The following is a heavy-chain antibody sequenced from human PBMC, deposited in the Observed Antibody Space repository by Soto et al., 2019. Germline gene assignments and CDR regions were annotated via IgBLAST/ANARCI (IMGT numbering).Heavy chain of an antibody. CDR2: INHGGST. Sequence: QVQLQQWGAGRLKPSETLSLTCAVYGVSFNDYYWSWVRQPPGKGLEWIGEINHGGSTNYIPSLRSRVTISVDASRNQLSLKLSSVTAADTAVYYCAGFFGYRHGPVDPWGQGTLVTVSS. CDR1: GVSFNDYY. J-gene: IGHJ5*02. V-gene: IGHV4-34*01. CDR3: AGFFGYRHGPVDP. D-gene: IGHD3-3*01.